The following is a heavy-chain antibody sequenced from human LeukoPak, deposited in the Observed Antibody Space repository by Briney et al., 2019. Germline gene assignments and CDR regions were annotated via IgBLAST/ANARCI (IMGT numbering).Heavy chain of an antibody. V-gene: IGHV1-69*05. J-gene: IGHJ5*02. D-gene: IGHD4-17*01. CDR3: ARGGMTTVTKRWFDP. CDR1: GGTFSSYA. Sequence: SVKVSCKASGGTFSSYAISWVRQAPGQGLEWMGGIIPIFGTANYAQKFQGRVTITTDESTSTAYMELSSLRSEDTAVYYCARGGMTTVTKRWFDPWGQETLVTVSS. CDR2: IIPIFGTA.